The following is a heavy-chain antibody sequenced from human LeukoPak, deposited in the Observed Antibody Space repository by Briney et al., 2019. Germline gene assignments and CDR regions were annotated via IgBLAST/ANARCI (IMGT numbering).Heavy chain of an antibody. V-gene: IGHV7-4-1*02. J-gene: IGHJ4*02. Sequence: ASVKVSFKASGYTFTSYAMNWVRQAPGQGLEWMGWINTNTGNPTYAQGFTGRFVFSLDTSVSTAYLQISSLKAEDTAVYYCAREYPHSSGWYGYFDYWGQGTPVTVSS. CDR3: AREYPHSSGWYGYFDY. CDR2: INTNTGNP. D-gene: IGHD6-19*01. CDR1: GYTFTSYA.